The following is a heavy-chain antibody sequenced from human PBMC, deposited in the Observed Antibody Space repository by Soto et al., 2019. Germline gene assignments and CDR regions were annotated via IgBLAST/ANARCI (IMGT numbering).Heavy chain of an antibody. CDR2: IYYSGST. Sequence: PSETLSLTCTVSGGSISSSSYYWGWIRQPPGKGLEWIGSIYYSGSTYYNPSLKSRVTISVDTSKNQFSLKLSSVTAADTAVYYCARLSDDWNDVGRLSYYYYGMDVWGQGTTVTVSS. CDR3: ARLSDDWNDVGRLSYYYYGMDV. J-gene: IGHJ6*02. CDR1: GGSISSSSYY. V-gene: IGHV4-39*01. D-gene: IGHD1-1*01.